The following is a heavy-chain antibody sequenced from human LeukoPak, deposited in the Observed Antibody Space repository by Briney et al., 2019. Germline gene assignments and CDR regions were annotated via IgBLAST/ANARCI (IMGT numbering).Heavy chain of an antibody. CDR2: IYYSGST. V-gene: IGHV4-30-4*01. D-gene: IGHD5-12*01. CDR3: GCFGDGGYDFAY. Sequence: SETLSLTRTVSGGSISSADYYCSWIRQPPGKGLEWIGYIYYSGSTYYNPSLKSRVTISVDTSKNQFSLKLSSVTPAYTAVYYLGCFGDGGYDFAYWGQGTLVTVSS. CDR1: GGSISSADYY. J-gene: IGHJ4*02.